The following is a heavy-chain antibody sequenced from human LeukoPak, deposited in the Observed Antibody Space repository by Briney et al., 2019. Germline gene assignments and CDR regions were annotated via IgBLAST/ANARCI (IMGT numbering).Heavy chain of an antibody. D-gene: IGHD6-6*01. Sequence: SETLSLTCAVYGGSFSGYYWSWIRQPPGKGLEWIGEINHSGSTNYNPSLKSRVTISVDTSKNQFSLKLSSVTAADTAVYYCARFHSSSSYWGQGTLVTVSS. CDR3: ARFHSSSSY. J-gene: IGHJ4*02. CDR1: GGSFSGYY. CDR2: INHSGST. V-gene: IGHV4-34*01.